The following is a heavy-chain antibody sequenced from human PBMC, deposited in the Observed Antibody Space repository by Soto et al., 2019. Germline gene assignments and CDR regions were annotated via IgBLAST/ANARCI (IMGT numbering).Heavy chain of an antibody. D-gene: IGHD3-22*01. J-gene: IGHJ4*02. V-gene: IGHV3-74*01. CDR3: ARDFKDRGR. CDR2: INTDGTST. Sequence: EVQLVESGGGLVQPGGSLRLSCAASGFTFSSYWMHWVRQAPGKGLVWVSRINTDGTSTSYADSVESRCTVSRDNAKHTLYLQMNNLRVDDMAVYYCARDFKDRGRWGQGTLVAVSS. CDR1: GFTFSSYW.